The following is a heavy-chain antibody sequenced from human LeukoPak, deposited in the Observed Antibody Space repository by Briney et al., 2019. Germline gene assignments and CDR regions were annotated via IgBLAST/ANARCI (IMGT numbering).Heavy chain of an antibody. J-gene: IGHJ5*02. CDR1: GFTFSSYA. Sequence: GGSLRLSCAASGFTFSSYAMHWVRQAPGKGLEYDSAISSNGGSTYYANSVKGRFTISRDNSKNTLYLQMGSLRAEDMAVYYCARESGGYCSGGSCYYRWNNWFGPWGQGTLVTVSS. CDR3: ARESGGYCSGGSCYYRWNNWFGP. CDR2: ISSNGGST. D-gene: IGHD2-15*01. V-gene: IGHV3-64*01.